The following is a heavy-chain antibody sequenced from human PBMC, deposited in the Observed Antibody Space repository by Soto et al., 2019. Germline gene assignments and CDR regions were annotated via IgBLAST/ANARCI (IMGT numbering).Heavy chain of an antibody. CDR1: GVSLNSGHYY. CDR2: VYYDEST. CDR3: GKVLIGATRHADVDS. Sequence: QVQLQESGPGLLEPLETLSLTCSVSGVSLNSGHYYWVWVRQSPGKGLAWIASVYYDESTYYNPSLKSRVTISIGKPSNQFSLTLKSVTAAETAVYYCGKVLIGATRHADVDSWGQGARVTVS. J-gene: IGHJ4*02. D-gene: IGHD2-15*01. V-gene: IGHV4-39*01.